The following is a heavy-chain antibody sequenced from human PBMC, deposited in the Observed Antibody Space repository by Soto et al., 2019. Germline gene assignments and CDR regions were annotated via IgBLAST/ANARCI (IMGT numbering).Heavy chain of an antibody. CDR1: DGKCGGYG. J-gene: IGHJ4*02. CDR2: INHSGST. Sequence: SVTMCVTKSVDDGKCGGYGGRWIRQKPGKGLEWIGEINHSGSTNYNPSLKRRVTISVDTSKNQFSLKLSSVTAADTAVYYCARGHLRITMVRGVTRFDYWGQGTLVTVSS. CDR3: ARGHLRITMVRGVTRFDY. D-gene: IGHD3-10*01. V-gene: IGHV4-34*01.